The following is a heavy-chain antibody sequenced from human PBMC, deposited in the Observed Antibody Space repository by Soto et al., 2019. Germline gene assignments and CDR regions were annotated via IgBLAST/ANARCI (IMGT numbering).Heavy chain of an antibody. J-gene: IGHJ4*02. CDR1: GYTFTSYG. V-gene: IGHV1-18*01. D-gene: IGHD5-18*01. Sequence: GASVKVSCKASGYTFTSYGISWVRQAPGQGLEWMGWISAYNGNTNYAQKLQGRVTMTTDTSTSTAYMELRSLRSDDTAVYYCARSVDTEYSYGPWYFDYWGQGTLVTVSS. CDR3: ARSVDTEYSYGPWYFDY. CDR2: ISAYNGNT.